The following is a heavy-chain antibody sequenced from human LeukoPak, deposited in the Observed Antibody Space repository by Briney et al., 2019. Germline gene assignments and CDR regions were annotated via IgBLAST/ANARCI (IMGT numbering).Heavy chain of an antibody. CDR1: GFTFSSYA. CDR3: ARGYSYDY. CDR2: INHSGST. V-gene: IGHV4-34*01. J-gene: IGHJ4*02. Sequence: GSLRLSCAASGFTFSSYAMSWIRQPPGKGLEWIGEINHSGSTNYNPSLKSRVTISVDTSKNQFSLKLSSVTAADTAVYYCARGYSYDYWGQGTLVTVSS. D-gene: IGHD5-18*01.